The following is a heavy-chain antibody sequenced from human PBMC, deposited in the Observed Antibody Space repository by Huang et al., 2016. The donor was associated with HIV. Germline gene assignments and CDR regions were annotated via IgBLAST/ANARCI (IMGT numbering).Heavy chain of an antibody. D-gene: IGHD3-10*01. V-gene: IGHV4-39*01. J-gene: IGHJ6*03. CDR1: GGSIRSRDYH. Sequence: QLLLQESGPGLVKPSEALALTCAVSGGSIRSRDYHWGWIRQPPGKGLAWLGSIYYKGSTHDSPSIKSRVTIAVDTSKNLFFLNLTSMTAADTAVYYCARHREGPVAYYSGWGSHLNYMDVWGRGRTVVVSS. CDR3: ARHREGPVAYYSGWGSHLNYMDV. CDR2: IYYKGST.